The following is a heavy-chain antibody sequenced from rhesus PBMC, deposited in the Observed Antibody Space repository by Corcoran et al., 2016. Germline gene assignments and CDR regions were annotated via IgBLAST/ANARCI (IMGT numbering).Heavy chain of an antibody. CDR1: GGSVSSSNW. D-gene: IGHD1-7*02. Sequence: QVQLQESGPGLVKPSETLSLTCAVSGGSVSSSNWWSWIRQPPGKGLEWIGYISGSSGSTYYNPSLKSRVTISTDTAKYQYSLKLGSVTAADTAVYYCARYNWNADAFDFWGQGLRVTVSS. CDR2: ISGSSGST. J-gene: IGHJ3*01. CDR3: ARYNWNADAFDF. V-gene: IGHV4-65*01.